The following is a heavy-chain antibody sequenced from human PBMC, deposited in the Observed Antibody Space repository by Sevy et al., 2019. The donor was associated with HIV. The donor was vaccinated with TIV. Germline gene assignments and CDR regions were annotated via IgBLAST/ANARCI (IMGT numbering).Heavy chain of an antibody. V-gene: IGHV1-46*03. CDR3: GRVGVQGVTSFDY. D-gene: IGHD3-10*01. J-gene: IGHJ4*02. CDR2: MTPSGGRR. Sequence: ASVKVSYKASGYTFTSYYIHWVRQVPGQGLEWMGIMTPSGGRRDYAQKFQGRVTMTRDTSTSTVYMELSSLTSEDTAVYYCGRVGVQGVTSFDYWGQGTLVTVSS. CDR1: GYTFTSYY.